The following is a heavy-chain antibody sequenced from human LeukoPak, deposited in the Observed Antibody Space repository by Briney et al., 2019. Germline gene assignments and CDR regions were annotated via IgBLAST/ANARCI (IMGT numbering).Heavy chain of an antibody. D-gene: IGHD3-10*01. Sequence: GGSLRLSCAASGFTVSSNYMSWVRQAPGKGLEWVSVIYTGGTTYYADSVKGRFTISRDNSKNTLYLQMNSLRAEDTAAYYCARSSTYGLGYFDYWGQGTLVTVSS. CDR2: IYTGGTT. CDR3: ARSSTYGLGYFDY. J-gene: IGHJ4*02. V-gene: IGHV3-53*01. CDR1: GFTVSSNY.